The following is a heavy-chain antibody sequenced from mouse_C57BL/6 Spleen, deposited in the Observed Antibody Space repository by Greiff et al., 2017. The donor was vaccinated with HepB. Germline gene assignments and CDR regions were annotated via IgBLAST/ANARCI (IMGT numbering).Heavy chain of an antibody. Sequence: QVQLQQPGAELVRPGSSVKLSCKASGYTFTSYWMHWVKQRPIQGLEWIGNIDPSDSETNYNQKFKDKATLTVDKSSSTAYMQLSSLTSEDSAVYYCARRGDACYFDYWGQGTTLTVSS. V-gene: IGHV1-52*01. D-gene: IGHD3-3*01. CDR3: ARRGDACYFDY. CDR1: GYTFTSYW. CDR2: IDPSDSET. J-gene: IGHJ2*01.